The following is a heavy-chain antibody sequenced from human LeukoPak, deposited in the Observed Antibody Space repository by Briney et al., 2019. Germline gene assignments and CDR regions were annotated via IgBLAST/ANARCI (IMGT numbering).Heavy chain of an antibody. CDR3: ARSDRNYDSSGYYGWFDP. CDR2: ISGSNGNT. J-gene: IGHJ5*02. Sequence: ASVKVSCKASGYTFTSYGISWVRQAPGQGLEWMGWISGSNGNTNYAQKLQGRVTMTTDTSTSTAYMELRSLRSDDTAVYYCARSDRNYDSSGYYGWFDPWGQGTLVTVSS. CDR1: GYTFTSYG. D-gene: IGHD3-22*01. V-gene: IGHV1-18*01.